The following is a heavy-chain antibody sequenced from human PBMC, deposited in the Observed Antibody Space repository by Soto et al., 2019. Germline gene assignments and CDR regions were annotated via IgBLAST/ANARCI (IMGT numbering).Heavy chain of an antibody. D-gene: IGHD5-12*01. Sequence: ASVKVSCKTSGYSFTDYAIHWVRQAPGQALEWLGWIAAGNGNTRFSQKIQDRVTITRDTSATTAYMELTSLRPEDTAFYYCARQTRYIGYALWPPYYFDYWGQGLLVTVSS. CDR2: IAAGNGNT. V-gene: IGHV1-3*01. CDR1: GYSFTDYA. J-gene: IGHJ4*02. CDR3: ARQTRYIGYALWPPYYFDY.